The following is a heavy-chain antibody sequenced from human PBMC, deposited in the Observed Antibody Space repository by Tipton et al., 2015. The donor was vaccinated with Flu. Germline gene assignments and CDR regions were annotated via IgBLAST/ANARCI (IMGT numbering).Heavy chain of an antibody. Sequence: LRLSCSVSGDSIGSDYYWGWIRQPPGKGLEWIGTIYHSGTTYYNPSLKSRLTLSVDTSKNQFSLKLNSVTAADTAVYYCARHTGDSVRGVVDYWGQGTLVTVSS. CDR2: IYHSGTT. CDR1: GDSIGSDYY. CDR3: ARHTGDSVRGVVDY. D-gene: IGHD3-10*02. J-gene: IGHJ4*02. V-gene: IGHV4-38-2*01.